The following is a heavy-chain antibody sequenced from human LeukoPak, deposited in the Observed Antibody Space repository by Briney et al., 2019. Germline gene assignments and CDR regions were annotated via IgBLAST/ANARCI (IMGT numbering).Heavy chain of an antibody. CDR3: ARGGLSYDFWSGYYTPYYYGMDV. Sequence: SETLSLTCTVSGDSISSTSHYWDWIRQPPGKGPEWIGNIYFTGSTYYCPSLKSRVTISVDRSKNQFSLKLSSVTAADTAVYYCARGGLSYDFWSGYYTPYYYGMDVWGQGTTVTVSS. CDR1: GDSISSTSHY. CDR2: IYFTGST. V-gene: IGHV4-39*07. D-gene: IGHD3-3*01. J-gene: IGHJ6*02.